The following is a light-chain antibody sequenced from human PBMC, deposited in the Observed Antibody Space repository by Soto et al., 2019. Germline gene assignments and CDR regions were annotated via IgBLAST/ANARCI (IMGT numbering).Light chain of an antibody. Sequence: QSVLPQPASLPGPLGKWITTPCAEPTSDVGGYNYVSWYQQHPGKAPKLMIYDVSNRPSGVSNRFSGSKSGNTASLTISGLQAEDEADYYCSSYTSSSTHVFGTGTKVTVL. V-gene: IGLV2-14*01. CDR1: TSDVGGYNY. CDR3: SSYTSSSTHV. J-gene: IGLJ1*01. CDR2: DVS.